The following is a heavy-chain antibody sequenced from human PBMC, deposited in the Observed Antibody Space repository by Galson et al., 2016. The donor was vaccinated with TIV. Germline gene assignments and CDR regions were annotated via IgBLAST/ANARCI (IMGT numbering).Heavy chain of an antibody. V-gene: IGHV1-69*13. J-gene: IGHJ5*02. D-gene: IGHD3-22*01. CDR3: ARGRGIYDSSGYFLFDH. Sequence: SVKVSCKASGVTFSYFAFSWVRQAPGQGLEWMGGIVPMFGTTNYAQKFLGRVTISADESTTTAYLELSSLRSEDTAVYYCARGRGIYDSSGYFLFDHWGQGTLVTVSS. CDR1: GVTFSYFA. CDR2: IVPMFGTT.